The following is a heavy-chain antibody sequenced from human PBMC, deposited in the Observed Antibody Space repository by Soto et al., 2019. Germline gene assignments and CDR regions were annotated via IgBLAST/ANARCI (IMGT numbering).Heavy chain of an antibody. CDR1: GASLSDNY. CDR3: ARAVRSSGYYYVSYYYRMDV. Sequence: SETLSLTCAVYGASLSDNYCNWLRQPPGKGLEWIGEINHSGNTNYNPSLRSRVTISIDTSKNQLSLKLSSVTAADTAVYYCARAVRSSGYYYVSYYYRMDVWGQGTTVTVSS. V-gene: IGHV4-34*01. D-gene: IGHD3-22*01. J-gene: IGHJ6*02. CDR2: INHSGNT.